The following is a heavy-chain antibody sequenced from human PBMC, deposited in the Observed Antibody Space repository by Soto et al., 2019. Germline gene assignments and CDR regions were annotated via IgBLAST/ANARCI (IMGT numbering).Heavy chain of an antibody. J-gene: IGHJ3*02. D-gene: IGHD6-19*01. V-gene: IGHV4-61*01. CDR2: VYYSGST. Sequence: PSETLSLTCTVSGGSVTSDIYYWSWIRQPPGRGLEWTGYVYYSGSTNYNPSLKSRVTISVDTSKHQFSLNLSSVTAADTAVYYCARIRYSSGWFDAFDIWGQGTIVTVSS. CDR3: ARIRYSSGWFDAFDI. CDR1: GGSVTSDIYY.